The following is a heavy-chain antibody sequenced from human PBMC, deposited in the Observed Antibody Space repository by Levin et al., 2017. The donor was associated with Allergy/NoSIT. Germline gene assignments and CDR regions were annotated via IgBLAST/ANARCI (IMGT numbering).Heavy chain of an antibody. Sequence: GGSLRLSCKGSGYSFTSYWIGWVRQMPGKGLEWMGIIYPGDSDTRYSPSFQGQVTISADKSISTAYLQWSSLKASDTAMYYCARLPARYYGSGSYPDPWGQGTLVTVSS. CDR3: ARLPARYYGSGSYPDP. J-gene: IGHJ5*02. D-gene: IGHD3-10*01. V-gene: IGHV5-51*01. CDR1: GYSFTSYW. CDR2: IYPGDSDT.